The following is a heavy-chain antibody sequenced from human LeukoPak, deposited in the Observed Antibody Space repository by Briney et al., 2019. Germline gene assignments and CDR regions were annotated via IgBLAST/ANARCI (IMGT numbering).Heavy chain of an antibody. CDR1: GYLFINYG. J-gene: IGHJ4*02. Sequence: ASVKVSCKASGYLFINYGISWLRQAPGQGLECMGWMSPYSGNRDYAQKLQGRVTMTTDTSTTTAYKELRSLRFDDTAVYYCARTSGVSVAGSPCYFDFWGQGTLISVSS. V-gene: IGHV1-18*01. D-gene: IGHD6-19*01. CDR2: MSPYSGNR. CDR3: ARTSGVSVAGSPCYFDF.